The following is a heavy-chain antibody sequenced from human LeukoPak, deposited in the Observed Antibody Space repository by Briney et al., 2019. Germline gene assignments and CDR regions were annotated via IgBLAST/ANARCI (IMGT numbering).Heavy chain of an antibody. CDR3: AREGIAAPYFDY. CDR2: IKQDGSEK. V-gene: IGHV3-7*01. J-gene: IGHJ4*02. D-gene: IGHD6-13*01. Sequence: GGSPRLSCAASGFTFSSYWMSWVRQAPGKGLEWVANIKQDGSEKYYVDSVKGRFTISRDNAKKSLYLEMNSLRAEDTAVYYCAREGIAAPYFDYWGQGTLVTVSS. CDR1: GFTFSSYW.